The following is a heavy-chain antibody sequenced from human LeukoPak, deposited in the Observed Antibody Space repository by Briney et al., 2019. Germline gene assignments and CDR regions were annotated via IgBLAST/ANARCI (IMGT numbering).Heavy chain of an antibody. CDR3: ARASVVVPTAISDY. Sequence: GASVKVSCKASGGTFSSYAISWVRQAPGQGLEWMGRIIPILGIANYAQKFQGRVTITADKSTSTAYMELSSLRSDDTAVYFCARASVVVPTAISDYWGQGTLVTVSS. D-gene: IGHD2-2*02. V-gene: IGHV1-69*04. J-gene: IGHJ4*02. CDR2: IIPILGIA. CDR1: GGTFSSYA.